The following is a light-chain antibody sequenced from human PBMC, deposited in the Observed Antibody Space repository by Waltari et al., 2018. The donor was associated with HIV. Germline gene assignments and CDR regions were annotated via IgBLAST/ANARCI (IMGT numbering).Light chain of an antibody. CDR3: QAWDSSFVV. V-gene: IGLV3-1*01. J-gene: IGLJ2*01. Sequence: SYELTQPPSVSVSPGQTASITCSGDKLGDKYACWYQQKPGPSPGLVIYQDSKRPSGIPERFSGSNSGNTATLTISGTQAMDEADYYCQAWDSSFVVFGGGTKLTVL. CDR2: QDS. CDR1: KLGDKY.